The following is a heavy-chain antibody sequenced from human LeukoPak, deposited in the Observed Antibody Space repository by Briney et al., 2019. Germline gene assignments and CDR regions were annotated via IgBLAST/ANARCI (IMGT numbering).Heavy chain of an antibody. Sequence: GSLRLSCAASGFTFSSYSMNWVRQAPGKGLEWVSSISSSSSYIYYADSVKGRFTISRDNAKNSLYLQMNSLRAEDTAVHYCARDERLELWFGEFSWYFDYWGQGTLVTVSS. D-gene: IGHD3-10*01. J-gene: IGHJ4*02. CDR1: GFTFSSYS. CDR2: ISSSSSYI. V-gene: IGHV3-21*01. CDR3: ARDERLELWFGEFSWYFDY.